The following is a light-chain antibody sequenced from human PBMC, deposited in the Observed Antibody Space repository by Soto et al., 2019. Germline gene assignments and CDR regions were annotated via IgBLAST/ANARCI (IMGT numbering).Light chain of an antibody. J-gene: IGKJ2*01. CDR1: QSVSSN. CDR2: GAS. V-gene: IGKV3-15*01. CDR3: QQYNNWPPYT. Sequence: EIVMTQSPATLSVSPGERATLSCRASQSVSSNLAWYQQKPGQAPRLLIYGASTRATGIPARFSGSGSGTEFTLTISSLQSEEFAVYYCQQYNNWPPYTFGQGTKLELK.